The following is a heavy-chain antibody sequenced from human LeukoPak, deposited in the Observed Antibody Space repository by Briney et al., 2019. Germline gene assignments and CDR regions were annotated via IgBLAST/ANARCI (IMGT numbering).Heavy chain of an antibody. Sequence: GASVKVSCKVSGYTLTELSMHWVRQAPGKGLEWMGGFDPEDGETIYAQKFQGRVTMTRDTSTSTAYMELRDLRSEDTAVYYCVRDGEGVAISVNYWFDPWGQGTLVTVSS. J-gene: IGHJ5*02. V-gene: IGHV1-24*01. CDR1: GYTLTELS. CDR2: FDPEDGET. CDR3: VRDGEGVAISVNYWFDP. D-gene: IGHD3-10*01.